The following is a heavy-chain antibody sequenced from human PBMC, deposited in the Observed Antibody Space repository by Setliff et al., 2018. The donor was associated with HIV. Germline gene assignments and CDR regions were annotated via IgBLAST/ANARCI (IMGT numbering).Heavy chain of an antibody. CDR3: ARKRGADTLYYFDY. CDR2: ISNVYDNT. D-gene: IGHD3-10*01. Sequence: PGGSLRLSCAASGFIFSDYEMNWVRQAPGKGLEWVSFISNVYDNTFYADSVKGRFTISRDNAKNSLYLQMNSLRAEDTAVYYCARKRGADTLYYFDYWGQGTLVTVSS. J-gene: IGHJ4*02. V-gene: IGHV3-48*03. CDR1: GFIFSDYE.